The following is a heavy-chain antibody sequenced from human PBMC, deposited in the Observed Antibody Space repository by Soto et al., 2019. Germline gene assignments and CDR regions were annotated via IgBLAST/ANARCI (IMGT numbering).Heavy chain of an antibody. CDR3: AKVARFEDYSYYYYYYGMYV. V-gene: IGHV3-30*18. J-gene: IGHJ6*02. Sequence: QVQLVESGGGVVQPGRSLRLSCAASGFTFSSYGMHWVRQAPGKGLEWVAVISYDGSNKYYADSVKGRFTISRDNSKNTLYLQMNSLRAEDTAVYYCAKVARFEDYSYYYYYYGMYVWGQGTTVTVSS. D-gene: IGHD2-15*01. CDR2: ISYDGSNK. CDR1: GFTFSSYG.